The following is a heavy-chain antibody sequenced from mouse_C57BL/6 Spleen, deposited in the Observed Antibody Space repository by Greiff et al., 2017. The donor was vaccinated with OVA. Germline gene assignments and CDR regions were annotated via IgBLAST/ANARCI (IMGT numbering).Heavy chain of an antibody. CDR3: AREGVGSSP. J-gene: IGHJ3*01. CDR1: GYAFSSSW. V-gene: IGHV1-82*01. CDR2: IYPGDGDT. D-gene: IGHD1-1*01. Sequence: QVQLQQSGPELVKPGASVKISCKASGYAFSSSWMNWVKQRPGKGLEWIGRIYPGDGDTNYNGKFKGKATLTADKSSSTAYMQLSSLTSEDSAVYFCAREGVGSSPWAQGTLVTVSA.